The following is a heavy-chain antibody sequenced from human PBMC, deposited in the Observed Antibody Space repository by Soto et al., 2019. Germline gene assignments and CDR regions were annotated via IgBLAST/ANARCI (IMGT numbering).Heavy chain of an antibody. D-gene: IGHD3-3*01. J-gene: IGHJ4*02. Sequence: GGSLRLSCAASGFTFSSYGMHWVRQAPGKGLEWVAVIWYDGSNKYYSDSVKGRFNISRDNSKNTLYLQMNSLVAEDTAVYYCARSPDFCSGYYPLDYWGQGTLVTVSS. CDR1: GFTFSSYG. V-gene: IGHV3-33*01. CDR3: ARSPDFCSGYYPLDY. CDR2: IWYDGSNK.